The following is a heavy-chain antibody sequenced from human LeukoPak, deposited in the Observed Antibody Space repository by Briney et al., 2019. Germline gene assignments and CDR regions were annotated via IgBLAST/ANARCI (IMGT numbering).Heavy chain of an antibody. CDR3: ARVLVVSSDAFDI. CDR1: GYTFTGNA. V-gene: IGHV1-18*01. CDR2: ISTYTGNT. D-gene: IGHD3-22*01. J-gene: IGHJ3*02. Sequence: ASVKVSCKTSGYTFTGNATSWGRQPPGQGLECLGWISTYTGNTDYAQKLQGRVTMTTDTSTSTAYMELRSLSSDDTAVYYCARVLVVSSDAFDIWGLGTMVTVSS.